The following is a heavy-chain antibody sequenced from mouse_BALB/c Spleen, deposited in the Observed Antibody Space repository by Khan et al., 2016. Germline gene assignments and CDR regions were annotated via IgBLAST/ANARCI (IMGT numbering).Heavy chain of an antibody. D-gene: IGHD2-10*02. CDR1: GFSLTSYG. V-gene: IGHV2-4*02. CDR3: ARKEYGNDGAAY. Sequence: VQLVESGPGLVQPSQSLSITCTVSGFSLTSYGVHWVRQPPGKGLEWLGVIWSGGSTDYNAAFISRLSISKDKSKSQVFFKMNSLQADDTAIYYCARKEYGNDGAAYGGQGTLVTVSA. CDR2: IWSGGST. J-gene: IGHJ3*01.